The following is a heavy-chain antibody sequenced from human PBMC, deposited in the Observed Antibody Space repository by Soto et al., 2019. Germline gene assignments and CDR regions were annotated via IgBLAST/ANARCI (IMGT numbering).Heavy chain of an antibody. CDR3: ARVNYGDYSSHAFDI. J-gene: IGHJ3*02. CDR1: GYTFTSYG. V-gene: IGHV1-18*01. D-gene: IGHD4-17*01. CDR2: ISAYNGNT. Sequence: QVQLVQSGAEVKKPGASVKVSCKASGYTFTSYGISWVRQAPGQGLEWMGWISAYNGNTNYAQKLQGRVTMTTNTATSTAYMELRSLRSDDTAVYYCARVNYGDYSSHAFDIWGQGTMVTVSS.